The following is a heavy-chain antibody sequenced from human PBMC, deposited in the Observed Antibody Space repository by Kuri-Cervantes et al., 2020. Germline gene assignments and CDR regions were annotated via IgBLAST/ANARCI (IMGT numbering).Heavy chain of an antibody. CDR3: ARDNAARFDY. Sequence: SETLSLTCTASGGSITSYYWSWIRQPPGKGLEWIGHIYSSGSANANYNPSLRSRVAISGDTSKNQFSLKLTSVTSADTAVYFCARDNAARFDYWGQGILVTVSS. CDR1: GGSITSYY. V-gene: IGHV4-59*01. J-gene: IGHJ4*02. D-gene: IGHD6-25*01. CDR2: IYSSGSANA.